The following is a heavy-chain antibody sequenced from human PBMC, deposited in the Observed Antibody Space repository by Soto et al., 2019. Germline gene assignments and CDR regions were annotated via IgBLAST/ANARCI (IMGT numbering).Heavy chain of an antibody. CDR1: GYTFSDYG. V-gene: IGHV1-18*01. D-gene: IGHD6-13*01. Sequence: ASVKVSCKASGYTFSDYGISWVRQAPGQGLEWMGWISGYNGNTNYAQKFQGRVTVTTDTATSTAYLELRSLRSGDTAVYYCARERDGSSWSSVAYFQHWGQGTLVTVSS. CDR2: ISGYNGNT. J-gene: IGHJ1*01. CDR3: ARERDGSSWSSVAYFQH.